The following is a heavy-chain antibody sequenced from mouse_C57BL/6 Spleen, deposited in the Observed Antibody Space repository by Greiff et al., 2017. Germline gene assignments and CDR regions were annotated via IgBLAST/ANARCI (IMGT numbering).Heavy chain of an antibody. J-gene: IGHJ2*01. CDR1: GYTFTSYW. Sequence: QVQLQQPGAELVMPGASVKLSCKASGYTFTSYWMHWVKQRPGQGLEWIGEIDPSDSYTNYNQKFKGKSTLTVDKSSSTAYMQLSSLTSEDSAVYYCARGDYGSSFFDSWGQGTTLTVSS. CDR2: IDPSDSYT. V-gene: IGHV1-69*01. CDR3: ARGDYGSSFFDS. D-gene: IGHD1-1*01.